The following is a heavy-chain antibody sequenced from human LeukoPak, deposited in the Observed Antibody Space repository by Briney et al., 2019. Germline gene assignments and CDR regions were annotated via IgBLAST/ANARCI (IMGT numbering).Heavy chain of an antibody. J-gene: IGHJ4*02. CDR1: GYSFTNYW. Sequence: GESLKISCQGSGYSFTNYWIAWVRQMPGKGREWMGIIYPGDSSTRYSPSFQGQVTISADNSISTAYLQWISLKASDTAMYYCARHCNTASCPGRYWGQGTLVTVSS. CDR3: ARHCNTASCPGRY. D-gene: IGHD2-2*01. CDR2: IYPGDSST. V-gene: IGHV5-51*01.